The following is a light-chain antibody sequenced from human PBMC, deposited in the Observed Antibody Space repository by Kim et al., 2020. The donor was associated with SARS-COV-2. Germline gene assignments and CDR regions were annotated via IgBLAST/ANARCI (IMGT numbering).Light chain of an antibody. Sequence: SYELTQPPSVSVAPGRTASIPCGGNNIGSKSVHWYQQKPGQAPVLVISYDNVRPSGIPERFSGSNSGNTATLTISRVEAGDEADFYCQVWDSDNHHQVFGGGTQLTVL. CDR3: QVWDSDNHHQV. J-gene: IGLJ2*01. V-gene: IGLV3-21*04. CDR1: NIGSKS. CDR2: YDN.